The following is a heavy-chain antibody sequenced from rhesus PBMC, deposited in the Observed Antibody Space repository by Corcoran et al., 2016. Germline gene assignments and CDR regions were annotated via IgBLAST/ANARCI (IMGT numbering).Heavy chain of an antibody. J-gene: IGHJ5-2*02. Sequence: QVQLQESGPGLVKPSETLSLTCTVSGASISERFYWTWLRQSPERGLEWFGYVYGPTWDTNYNPPLSSRFPFSKTSTHTLFSMGLPSVPAADTAAYFCARRGDYTSDRFKDSLYSWGRGLLVIVSS. V-gene: IGHV4S18*01. D-gene: IGHD3-16*01. CDR3: ARRGDYTSDRFKDSLYS. CDR2: VYGPTWDT. CDR1: GASISERFY.